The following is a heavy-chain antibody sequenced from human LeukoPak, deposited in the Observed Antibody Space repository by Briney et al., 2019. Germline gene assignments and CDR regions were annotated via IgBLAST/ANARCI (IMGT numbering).Heavy chain of an antibody. CDR1: GISFSVYA. V-gene: IGHV3-23*01. J-gene: IGHJ4*02. Sequence: GGSLRLSCAAAGISFSVYAMSWVRQAPGKGQEWVSSISGSGGRTYYTNSVKGRFTISRENFKNTVYLEMNNLGAEDTALYYCAKGGQDFDFWRFDYWGQGNLVIVSS. D-gene: IGHD3-3*01. CDR3: AKGGQDFDFWRFDY. CDR2: ISGSGGRT.